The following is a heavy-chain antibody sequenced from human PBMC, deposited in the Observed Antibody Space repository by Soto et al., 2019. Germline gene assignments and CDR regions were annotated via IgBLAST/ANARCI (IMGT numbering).Heavy chain of an antibody. CDR3: SKAYFVWSSEQQYYVDY. CDR1: GFTFSNYA. V-gene: IGHV3-23*01. Sequence: EVQLLDSGGGLVQSGGSLRLSCSASGFTFSNYAMTWVRQGPGKGLEWVSGISGSGGRSYYADSVKGRFTISRDNSKSTWYLQMNSLRAEDTAVYYCSKAYFVWSSEQQYYVDYWGQGTLVTVSS. CDR2: ISGSGGRS. J-gene: IGHJ4*02. D-gene: IGHD6-13*01.